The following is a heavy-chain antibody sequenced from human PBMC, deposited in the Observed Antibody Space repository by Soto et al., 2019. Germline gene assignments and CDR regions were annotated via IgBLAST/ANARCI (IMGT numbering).Heavy chain of an antibody. CDR3: ARDLGYYDFWSGQNYYYYGMDV. V-gene: IGHV4-4*02. D-gene: IGHD3-3*01. Sequence: XATLSLTCAVSCGSINSSNWWSWFRQPPGKGLEWIGEIYHSGSTNYNPSLKSRVTISVDKSKNQFSLKLSSVTAADTAVYYCARDLGYYDFWSGQNYYYYGMDVWGQRTTVTVSS. J-gene: IGHJ6*02. CDR2: IYHSGST. CDR1: CGSINSSNW.